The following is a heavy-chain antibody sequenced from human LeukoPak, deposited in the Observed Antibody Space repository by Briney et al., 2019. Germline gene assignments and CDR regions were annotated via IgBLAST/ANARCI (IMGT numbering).Heavy chain of an antibody. CDR1: GYTFTSYP. CDR2: ISTYNGNT. J-gene: IGHJ5*02. D-gene: IGHD6-13*01. Sequence: ASVKVSCKASGYTFTSYPITWVRQAPGQGLEWRGWISTYNGNTNYAQKLQGRVTMTTDTSTNTAYMELRSLRSDDTAVYYYAREVLSYGTYSSSWVNCFDPWGQGTMVTVSS. V-gene: IGHV1-18*01. CDR3: AREVLSYGTYSSSWVNCFDP.